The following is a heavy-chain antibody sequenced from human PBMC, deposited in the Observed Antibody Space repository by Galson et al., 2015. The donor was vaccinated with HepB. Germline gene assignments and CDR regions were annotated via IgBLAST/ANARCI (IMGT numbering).Heavy chain of an antibody. J-gene: IGHJ3*02. CDR1: GGTFSTYA. CDR3: VSGHKGLCDISGCRAFDI. Sequence: SVKVSCKASGGTFSTYAINWVRQAPGQGPEWMGGIIPIFGSAIYAQNVQGRVTITADESTNTAYMELSSLRSDDTAVYHCVSGHKGLCDISGCRAFDIWGQGTMVTVSS. D-gene: IGHD3-22*01. CDR2: IIPIFGSA. V-gene: IGHV1-69*13.